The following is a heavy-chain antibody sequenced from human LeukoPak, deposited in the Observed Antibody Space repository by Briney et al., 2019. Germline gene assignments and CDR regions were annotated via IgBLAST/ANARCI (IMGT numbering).Heavy chain of an antibody. CDR2: ISYDGSNK. Sequence: PGGSLRLSCAASGFTFSSYAMHWVRQAPGKGLEWVAVISYDGSNKYYADSVKGRFTISRDNSKNTLYLQMNSLRAEETAVYYCARSVVKADYWGQGTLVTVSS. CDR3: ARSVVKADY. CDR1: GFTFSSYA. D-gene: IGHD3-22*01. V-gene: IGHV3-30*04. J-gene: IGHJ4*02.